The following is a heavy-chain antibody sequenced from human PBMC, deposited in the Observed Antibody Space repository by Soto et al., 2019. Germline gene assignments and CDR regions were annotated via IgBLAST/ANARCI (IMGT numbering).Heavy chain of an antibody. CDR3: AREGSIVVVPAAITSYYYGMDV. V-gene: IGHV5-10-1*01. J-gene: IGHJ6*02. CDR1: GYSFTIYC. CDR2: IDPSDSYT. D-gene: IGHD2-2*02. Sequence: PGESLKISCNGSGYSFTIYCISLVLQMPGKGLDWMWRIDPSDSYTNYSPSFQGHVTISADKSISTAYLQWSSLKASDTAMYYCAREGSIVVVPAAITSYYYGMDVWGQGTTVTVSS.